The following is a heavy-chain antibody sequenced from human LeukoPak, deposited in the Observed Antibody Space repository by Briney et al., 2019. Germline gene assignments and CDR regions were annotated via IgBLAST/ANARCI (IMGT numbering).Heavy chain of an antibody. Sequence: ASVKVSCKASGYTFTGYYMHWVRQVPGQGLEWMGWINPNSGVTNYAQKFQGRVTMTRDTCISTAYMELSRLRSDDTAVYYCAREKNNGICYIYWGQGTLVTVSS. CDR2: INPNSGVT. D-gene: IGHD2-8*01. V-gene: IGHV1-2*02. CDR1: GYTFTGYY. J-gene: IGHJ4*02. CDR3: AREKNNGICYIY.